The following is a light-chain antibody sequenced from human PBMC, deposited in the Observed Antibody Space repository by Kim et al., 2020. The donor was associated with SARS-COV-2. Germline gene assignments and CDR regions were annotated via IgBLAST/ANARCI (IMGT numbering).Light chain of an antibody. Sequence: ATINCKSSHNLLYTSDNKNYIAWYQHKPGQPPKLLIYWTSTRESGVPDRFSGSGSGTDFTLTISSLQAEDVAVYYCHQYYGSPYTFGQGTKLEI. CDR3: HQYYGSPYT. CDR1: HNLLYTSDNKNY. V-gene: IGKV4-1*01. J-gene: IGKJ2*01. CDR2: WTS.